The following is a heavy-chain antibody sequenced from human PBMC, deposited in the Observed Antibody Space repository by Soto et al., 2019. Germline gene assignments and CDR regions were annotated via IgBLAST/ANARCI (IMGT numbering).Heavy chain of an antibody. Sequence: SQTLSLTCNVSGGSISSYYWSCIRQPPGKGLEWIVHIYYSGSTNYNPSLKSRVTISVDTSKNQFSLKLGSVTAADTAVYYCARGKRGIFRVFGYWGQGTLVHLCS. CDR3: ARGKRGIFRVFGY. D-gene: IGHD3-16*01. CDR2: IYYSGST. CDR1: GGSISSYY. J-gene: IGHJ4*02. V-gene: IGHV4-59*01.